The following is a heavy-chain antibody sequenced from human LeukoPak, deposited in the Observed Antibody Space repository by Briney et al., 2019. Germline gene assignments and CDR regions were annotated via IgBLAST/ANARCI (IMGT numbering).Heavy chain of an antibody. CDR2: IYYSGST. V-gene: IGHV4-59*11. CDR1: GGSISSHY. D-gene: IGHD3-10*01. J-gene: IGHJ5*01. Sequence: SETLSLTCTVSGGSISSHYWSWIRQPPGKGLEWIGYIYYSGSTNYNPSLKSRVTISVDTSKNQFSLKLSSVTAADTAVYYCAREAEFSWFDSWGQGTLVTVSS. CDR3: AREAEFSWFDS.